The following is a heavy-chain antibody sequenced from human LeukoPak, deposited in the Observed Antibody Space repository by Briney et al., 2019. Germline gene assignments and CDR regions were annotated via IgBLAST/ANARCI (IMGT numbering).Heavy chain of an antibody. CDR1: GFTFSSYA. CDR2: ISYDGSNK. CDR3: AKDEYYYDSSGYYSDYMDV. Sequence: PGGSLRLSCAASGFTFSSYAMSWVRQAPGKGLEWVAVISYDGSNKYYADSVKGRFTISRDNSKDTLYLQMNSLRAEDTAVYYCAKDEYYYDSSGYYSDYMDVWGKGTTVTVSS. V-gene: IGHV3-30*18. J-gene: IGHJ6*03. D-gene: IGHD3-22*01.